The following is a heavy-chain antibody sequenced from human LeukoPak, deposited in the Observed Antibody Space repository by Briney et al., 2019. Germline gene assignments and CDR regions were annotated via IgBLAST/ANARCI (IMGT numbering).Heavy chain of an antibody. V-gene: IGHV1-2*02. J-gene: IGHJ5*02. CDR3: ARDRQRAAARNWFDP. CDR2: INPNSGGT. CDR1: GYTFTGYY. Sequence: ASVKVSCKASGYTFTGYYMHWVRQAPGQGLEWMGWINPNSGGTNYAQKFQGRVTMTRDTSISTAYMELSRLRSDDTAVYYCARDRQRAAARNWFDPWGQGTLVTVSS. D-gene: IGHD6-13*01.